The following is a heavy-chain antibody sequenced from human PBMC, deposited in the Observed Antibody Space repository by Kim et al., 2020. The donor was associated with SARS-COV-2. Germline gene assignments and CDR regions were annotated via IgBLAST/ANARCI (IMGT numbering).Heavy chain of an antibody. CDR1: GYTFTGYY. Sequence: ASVKVSCKASGYTFTGYYMHWVRQAPGQGLEWMGWINPNSGGTNYAQKFQGRVTMTRDTSISTAYMELSRLRSDDTAVYYCARVAYSGSYYFYFDYWGQGTLLTVSS. CDR2: INPNSGGT. V-gene: IGHV1-2*02. J-gene: IGHJ4*02. D-gene: IGHD1-26*01. CDR3: ARVAYSGSYYFYFDY.